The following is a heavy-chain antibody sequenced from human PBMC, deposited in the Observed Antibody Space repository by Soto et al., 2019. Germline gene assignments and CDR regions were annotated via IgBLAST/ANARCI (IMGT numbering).Heavy chain of an antibody. CDR2: IYYSGTT. CDR1: GGSITGYY. D-gene: IGHD3-10*01. J-gene: IGHJ4*02. V-gene: IGHV4-59*01. CDR3: ARESYFGSGATVVAY. Sequence: SETLSLTCTVSGGSITGYYWSWIRQPPGKGLEWIGYIYYSGTTSYNPSLYSRVTMSVDTSKNQFSLKVNSVTAADTAVYYCARESYFGSGATVVAYWGKGTLVTV.